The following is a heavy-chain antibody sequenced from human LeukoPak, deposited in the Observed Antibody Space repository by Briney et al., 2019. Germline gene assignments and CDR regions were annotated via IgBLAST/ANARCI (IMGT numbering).Heavy chain of an antibody. CDR3: AKEGSYGDFDY. CDR1: GFTFTNYA. J-gene: IGHJ4*02. V-gene: IGHV3-23*01. D-gene: IGHD4-17*01. CDR2: ISGSGSPT. Sequence: GGSLRLSCAASGFTFTNYAMSWVRQAPGKGLEWVSFISGSGSPTYYADSVKGRFTISRDNSKNTLYLQLNSLRSGDTAVYYCAKEGSYGDFDYWGQGTLVTVSS.